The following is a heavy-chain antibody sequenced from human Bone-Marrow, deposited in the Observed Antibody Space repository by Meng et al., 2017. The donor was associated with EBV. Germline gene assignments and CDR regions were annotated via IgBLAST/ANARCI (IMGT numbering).Heavy chain of an antibody. CDR2: IIPIFGTA. CDR3: ARKGGLGGWFDP. V-gene: IGHV1-69*01. J-gene: IGHJ5*02. CDR1: GGNFSSYA. D-gene: IGHD3-16*01. Sequence: GRLVQCGAEVKKSGYWVRVCCKAHGGNFSSYAISWVRQAPGQGREWMGGIIPIFGTANYAQKFQGRVTISADESTSTAYMELSSLRSEDTAVYYCARKGGLGGWFDPWGQGTLVTVSS.